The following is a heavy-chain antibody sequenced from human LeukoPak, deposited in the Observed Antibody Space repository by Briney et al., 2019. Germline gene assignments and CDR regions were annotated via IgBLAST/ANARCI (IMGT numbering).Heavy chain of an antibody. V-gene: IGHV3-48*03. Sequence: GGSLRLSCAASGFTFRSFEMNWVRQAPGKGLEWISYISSSGSTIYYADSVKGRFTISRDNAKNSLYLQMNSLRAEDTAVYYCGVIGYDSSGWGQGTLVTVSS. CDR1: GFTFRSFE. CDR2: ISSSGSTI. J-gene: IGHJ4*02. CDR3: GVIGYDSSG. D-gene: IGHD3-22*01.